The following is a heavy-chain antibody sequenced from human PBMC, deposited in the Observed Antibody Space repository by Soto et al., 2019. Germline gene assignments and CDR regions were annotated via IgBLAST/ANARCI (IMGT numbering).Heavy chain of an antibody. V-gene: IGHV4-4*02. D-gene: IGHD3-3*01. Sequence: SETLSLTCAFSGGPISSSNWWNWIRQPPGKGLEWIGEIYHSGSTNYNPSLKSRVTISVDKSKNQFSLNLRSATAADTSVYYCVLTDYNSEWLFDYRGQGTLVTLSS. J-gene: IGHJ4*02. CDR3: VLTDYNSEWLFDY. CDR2: IYHSGST. CDR1: GGPISSSNW.